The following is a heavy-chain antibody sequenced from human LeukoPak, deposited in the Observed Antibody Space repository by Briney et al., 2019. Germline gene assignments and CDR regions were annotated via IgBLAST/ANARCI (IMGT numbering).Heavy chain of an antibody. D-gene: IGHD2-15*01. CDR1: GGSISSGSYY. CDR2: IYASGST. V-gene: IGHV4-61*02. Sequence: PSQTLSLTCTVSGGSISSGSYYWSWIRQPAGKGLEWIGRIYASGSTNYNPSLKSRVTISVDTPKNQFSLKLSSVTAADTAVYYCARDGECVGGSCEMSYWGQGTLVTVSS. CDR3: ARDGECVGGSCEMSY. J-gene: IGHJ4*02.